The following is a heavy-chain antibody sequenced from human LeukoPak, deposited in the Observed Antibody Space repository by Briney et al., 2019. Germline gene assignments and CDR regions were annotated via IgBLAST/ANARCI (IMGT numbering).Heavy chain of an antibody. CDR1: GGSISSHY. CDR3: AMFSGNWFDP. D-gene: IGHD3-10*02. V-gene: IGHV4-59*03. J-gene: IGHJ5*02. CDR2: MYYSGST. Sequence: SETLSLTCTVSGGSISSHYWSWIRQPPGKGLEWIGYMYYSGSTKYSPPLKSRVTMSLDTSKNQFSLKLSSVTAADTALYYCAMFSGNWFDPWGQGTLVTVSS.